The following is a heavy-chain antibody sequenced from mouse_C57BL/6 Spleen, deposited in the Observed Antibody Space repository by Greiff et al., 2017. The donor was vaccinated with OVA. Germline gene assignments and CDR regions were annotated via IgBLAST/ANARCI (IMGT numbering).Heavy chain of an antibody. CDR2: INPSSGYT. V-gene: IGHV1-4*01. J-gene: IGHJ4*01. Sequence: VQLQQSGAELARPGASVKMSCKASGYTFTSYTLHWVKQRPGQGLEWIGYINPSSGYTKYNQKFKDKATLTADKSSSTAYMQLSSLTSEDSAVYYCARRGGSTYYAMDYWGQGTSVTVSS. CDR3: ARRGGSTYYAMDY. D-gene: IGHD1-1*01. CDR1: GYTFTSYT.